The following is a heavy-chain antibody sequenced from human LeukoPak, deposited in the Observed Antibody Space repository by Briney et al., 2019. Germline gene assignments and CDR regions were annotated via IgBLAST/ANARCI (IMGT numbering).Heavy chain of an antibody. Sequence: PSETLSLTCAVYGGSFSGYYWSWIRQHPGKGLEWIGYIYYSGSTYYNPSLKSRVTISVDTSKNQFSLKLSSVTAADTAVYYCARERYCSSTSCSGLRRRGDYYGMDVWGQGTTVTVSS. CDR1: GGSFSGYY. J-gene: IGHJ6*02. D-gene: IGHD2-2*01. V-gene: IGHV4-31*11. CDR3: ARERYCSSTSCSGLRRRGDYYGMDV. CDR2: IYYSGST.